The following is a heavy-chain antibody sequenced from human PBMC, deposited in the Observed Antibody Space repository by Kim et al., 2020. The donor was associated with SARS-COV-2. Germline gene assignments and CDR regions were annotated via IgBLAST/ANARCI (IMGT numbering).Heavy chain of an antibody. V-gene: IGHV4-34*01. CDR3: ARASPTQRWLQPKYDS. J-gene: IGHJ3*02. D-gene: IGHD5-12*01. Sequence: LKSRVTRSVDTSKNQFALKLSSVTAADTAVYYCARASPTQRWLQPKYDSWGQGTMVTVSS.